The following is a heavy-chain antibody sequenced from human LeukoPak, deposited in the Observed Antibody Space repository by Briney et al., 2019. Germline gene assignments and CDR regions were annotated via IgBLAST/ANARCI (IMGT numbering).Heavy chain of an antibody. CDR3: TSRGTENYKAFHT. Sequence: GGSLKLSCAASGFTFSGSALHWVRQASGKGLEWVGRIGTKTNTYATEYAASVKGRFTISRDDSKNTAYLQMNSLKTEDTAVYYCTSRGTENYKAFHTWGQGTMVTVSS. CDR1: GFTFSGSA. V-gene: IGHV3-73*01. CDR2: IGTKTNTYAT. J-gene: IGHJ3*02. D-gene: IGHD1-7*01.